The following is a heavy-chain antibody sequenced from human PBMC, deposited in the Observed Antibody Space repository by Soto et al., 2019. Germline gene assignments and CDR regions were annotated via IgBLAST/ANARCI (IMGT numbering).Heavy chain of an antibody. J-gene: IGHJ3*02. CDR3: ASNEKYNWNYGAFDI. Sequence: ASVKVSCKASVYTFTIYAMHWVRQATGQRLEWMGWINAGNGNTKYSQKFQGRVTITRDTSASTAYMELSSLRSEDTAVYYCASNEKYNWNYGAFDIWGQGTMVTVSS. CDR2: INAGNGNT. V-gene: IGHV1-3*01. CDR1: VYTFTIYA. D-gene: IGHD1-7*01.